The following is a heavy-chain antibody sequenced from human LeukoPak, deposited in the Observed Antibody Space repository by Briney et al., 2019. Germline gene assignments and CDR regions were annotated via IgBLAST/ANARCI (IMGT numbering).Heavy chain of an antibody. CDR3: ARDIDRGSSGYYGMDV. Sequence: MTSETLSLTCTVSGGSISSGGYYWRWIRQHPGKGLEWIGYIYYSGSTYYNPSLKSRVTISVDTSKNQFSLKLSSVTAADTAVYYCARDIDRGSSGYYGMDVWGQGTTVTVSS. J-gene: IGHJ6*02. D-gene: IGHD6-6*01. V-gene: IGHV4-31*03. CDR2: IYYSGST. CDR1: GGSISSGGYY.